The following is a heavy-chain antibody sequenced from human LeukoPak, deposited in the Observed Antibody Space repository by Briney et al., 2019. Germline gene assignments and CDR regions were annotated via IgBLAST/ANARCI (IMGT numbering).Heavy chain of an antibody. CDR2: IYYSGTT. CDR1: GGSISSYY. D-gene: IGHD5-12*01. Sequence: PSETLSLTCTVSGGSISSYYWSWIQQPPGKGLEWIGYIYYSGTTNYNPSLKSRVTISVDTSKNQFSLKVSSVTAADTAVYYCARFTQYSGYADYWGQGTLVTVSS. CDR3: ARFTQYSGYADY. V-gene: IGHV4-59*01. J-gene: IGHJ4*02.